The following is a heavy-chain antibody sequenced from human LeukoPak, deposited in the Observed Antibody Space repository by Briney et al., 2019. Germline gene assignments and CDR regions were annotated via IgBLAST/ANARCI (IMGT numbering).Heavy chain of an antibody. CDR2: ISWNSGSI. Sequence: PGGSLRLSCAASGFTFDDYAMHWVRQAPGKGLEWVSGISWNSGSIGYADSVKGRFTISRDNARNTLYLQMNSLRAEDTAVYYCARQEGYYYDSSGSKGPAGNWFDPWGQGTLVTVSS. J-gene: IGHJ5*02. CDR1: GFTFDDYA. V-gene: IGHV3-9*01. D-gene: IGHD3-22*01. CDR3: ARQEGYYYDSSGSKGPAGNWFDP.